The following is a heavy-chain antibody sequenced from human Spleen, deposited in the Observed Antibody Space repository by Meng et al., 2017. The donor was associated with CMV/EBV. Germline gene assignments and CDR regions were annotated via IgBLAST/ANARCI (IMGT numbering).Heavy chain of an antibody. V-gene: IGHV3-23*01. D-gene: IGHD6-19*01. Sequence: GESLKISCAASGFTFSSYAMSWVRQAPGKGLEWVSAISGSGGSTYYADSVKGRFTISRDNSKNTLYLQMNSLRAADTAVYYCARYSQWLVRFDYWGQGTLVTVSS. CDR2: ISGSGGST. CDR1: GFTFSSYA. CDR3: ARYSQWLVRFDY. J-gene: IGHJ4*02.